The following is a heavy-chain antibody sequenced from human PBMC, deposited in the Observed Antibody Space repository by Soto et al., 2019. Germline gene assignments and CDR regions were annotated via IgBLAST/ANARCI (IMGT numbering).Heavy chain of an antibody. V-gene: IGHV3-15*07. J-gene: IGHJ6*02. Sequence: GSLRLSCAASGFTFSNAWMNWVRQAPGKGLEWVGRIKSKTDGGTTDYAAPVKGRFTISRDDSKNTLYLQMNSLKTEDTAVYYCTTVYPYYYYYYGMDVWGQGTTVTVSS. CDR2: IKSKTDGGTT. CDR3: TTVYPYYYYYYGMDV. CDR1: GFTFSNAW.